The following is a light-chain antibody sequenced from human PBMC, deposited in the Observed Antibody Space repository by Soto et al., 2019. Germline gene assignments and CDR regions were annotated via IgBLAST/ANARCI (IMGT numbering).Light chain of an antibody. CDR2: GNS. CDR3: QSYDSSLSGLWVV. Sequence: QLVLTQPPSVSGAPGQRVTISCTGSSSNIGAGYDVHWYQQLPGTAPKLLIYGNSNRPSGVPDRFSGSKSGTSASLAITGLQAEDEADYYCQSYDSSLSGLWVVFGGGTKLTVL. J-gene: IGLJ2*01. CDR1: SSNIGAGYD. V-gene: IGLV1-40*01.